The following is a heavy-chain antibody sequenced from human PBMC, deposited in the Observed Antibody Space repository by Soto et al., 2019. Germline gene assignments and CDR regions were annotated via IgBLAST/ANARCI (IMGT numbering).Heavy chain of an antibody. D-gene: IGHD6-13*01. CDR1: GGTFSSYA. CDR3: ARGPPGSSSWYWYFDL. V-gene: IGHV1-69*06. J-gene: IGHJ2*01. Sequence: QVQLVQSGAEVKKPGSSVKVSCKASGGTFSSYAISWVRQAPGQGLEWMGGIIPIFGTANYAQKFQGRVTITGDKPTSTAYVELSSLRSEDTAVYYCARGPPGSSSWYWYFDLWAVAPWSVSPQ. CDR2: IIPIFGTA.